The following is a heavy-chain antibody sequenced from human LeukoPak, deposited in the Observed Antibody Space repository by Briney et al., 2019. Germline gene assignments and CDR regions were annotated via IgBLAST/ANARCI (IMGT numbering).Heavy chain of an antibody. D-gene: IGHD3-22*01. CDR2: ISVTGGTT. Sequence: GGSLRLSCAASGFTFSSYAMSWVRQAPGKGLDWVSTISVTGGTTYYADSVKGRFTISRDNSKNTLYLQMNSLRAEDTALYYCAKKYNYDSTASGDFDSWGQGTQVTVSS. V-gene: IGHV3-23*01. CDR1: GFTFSSYA. CDR3: AKKYNYDSTASGDFDS. J-gene: IGHJ4*02.